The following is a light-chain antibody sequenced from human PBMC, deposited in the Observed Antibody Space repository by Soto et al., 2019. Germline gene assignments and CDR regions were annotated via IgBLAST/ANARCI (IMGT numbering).Light chain of an antibody. Sequence: EIVLTQSPGTLSLSPGDRATLSCRASHSINTSFLAWFQQKPGQAPRRLIYAASTRATGIPDRFSGSGSGTDFTLTISSLEPEDFAVYYCQQRSSCPLTFGGGTKVDIK. CDR3: QQRSSCPLT. CDR2: AAS. CDR1: HSINTSF. J-gene: IGKJ4*01. V-gene: IGKV3D-20*02.